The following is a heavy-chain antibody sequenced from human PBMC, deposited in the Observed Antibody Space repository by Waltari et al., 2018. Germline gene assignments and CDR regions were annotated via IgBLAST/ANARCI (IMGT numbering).Heavy chain of an antibody. Sequence: QVQLVQSGAEVKKPGASVKVSCKTSGYTFDSYGISWVRQAPGQGLEWMGWIRTYNGYTNYAKNFQERVRMTADTSPTTVYMELRSLRSDDTAVYYCARLMRYCSGVTCYPGGWFDPWGQGTLVTVSS. V-gene: IGHV1-18*01. J-gene: IGHJ5*02. CDR1: GYTFDSYG. D-gene: IGHD2-15*01. CDR2: IRTYNGYT. CDR3: ARLMRYCSGVTCYPGGWFDP.